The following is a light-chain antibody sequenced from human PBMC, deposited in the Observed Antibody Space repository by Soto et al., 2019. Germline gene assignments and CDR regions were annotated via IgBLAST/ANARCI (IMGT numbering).Light chain of an antibody. CDR3: QQYMSYPYT. Sequence: AIRMTQSPSSFSASTGDRVTITCRASQGISSYLAWYQQKPGKAPKLLIYAADTLQRGAPPRFSASGSGTDFTLTIIRLQSEDFANYYCQQYMSYPYTFDQGTKLEI. J-gene: IGKJ2*01. CDR1: QGISSY. CDR2: AAD. V-gene: IGKV1-8*01.